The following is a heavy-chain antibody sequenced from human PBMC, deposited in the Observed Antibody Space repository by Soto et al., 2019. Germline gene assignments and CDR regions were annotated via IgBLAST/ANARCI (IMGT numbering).Heavy chain of an antibody. CDR1: GDYISNRNYH. D-gene: IGHD2-8*01. J-gene: IGHJ4*02. CDR3: SRLSNGTPEDY. Sequence: SETLSLTCSVSGDYISNRNYHWGWTRQPPGKGLEWIGSIYYSGNTYYNPSLKSRVTISADTSKNQFSLKVDSVTATDTAIYYCSRLSNGTPEDYWGEGTLVTVSS. CDR2: IYYSGNT. V-gene: IGHV4-39*01.